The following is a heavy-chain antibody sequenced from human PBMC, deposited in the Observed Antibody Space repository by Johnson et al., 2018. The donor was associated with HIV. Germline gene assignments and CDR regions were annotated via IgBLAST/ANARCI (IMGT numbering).Heavy chain of an antibody. CDR3: ARELGYCSGGSCYDAVDI. J-gene: IGHJ3*02. Sequence: VQLVESGGGVVQPGRSLRLSCAASGFTVSSNYMSWVRQAPGKGLEWVSVIYSGGSTYYADCVKGRLTISRDNSKNTLYLQMNSLRAEDTAVYYCARELGYCSGGSCYDAVDIWGQGTMVTVSS. CDR2: IYSGGST. D-gene: IGHD2-15*01. V-gene: IGHV3-66*01. CDR1: GFTVSSNY.